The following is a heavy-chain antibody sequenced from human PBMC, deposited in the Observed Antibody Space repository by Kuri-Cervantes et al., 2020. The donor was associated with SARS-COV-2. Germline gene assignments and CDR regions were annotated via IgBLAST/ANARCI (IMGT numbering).Heavy chain of an antibody. CDR3: ARGRGGRIAVAGYLFDY. CDR1: GYSISSGYH. D-gene: IGHD6-19*01. Sequence: SETLSLTCTVSGYSISSGYHWGWIRQPPGKGLEWIGSVFYDGRTYYNPSLKSRVTVSVDTSKNQFSLKVNSVTAADTAVYYCARGRGGRIAVAGYLFDYWGQGTLVTVSS. CDR2: VFYDGRT. J-gene: IGHJ4*02. V-gene: IGHV4-38-2*02.